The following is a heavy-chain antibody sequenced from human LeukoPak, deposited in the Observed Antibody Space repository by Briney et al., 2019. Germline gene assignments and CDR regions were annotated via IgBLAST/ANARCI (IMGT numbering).Heavy chain of an antibody. Sequence: PGGSLRLSCAASGFTFSSYGMHWVRQAPGKGLEWVAFIRYDGSNKYYADSVKGRFTISRDNSKNTLYLQMNSLRAEDTAVYYCAKDLSKLEGPMGYWGQGTLVTVSS. CDR2: IRYDGSNK. V-gene: IGHV3-30*02. CDR1: GFTFSSYG. J-gene: IGHJ4*02. D-gene: IGHD1-1*01. CDR3: AKDLSKLEGPMGY.